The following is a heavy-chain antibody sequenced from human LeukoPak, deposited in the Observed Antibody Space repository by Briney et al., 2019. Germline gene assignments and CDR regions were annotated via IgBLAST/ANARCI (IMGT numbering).Heavy chain of an antibody. J-gene: IGHJ4*02. CDR3: ARDPGYGDSRFDY. CDR1: GYTFINYY. Sequence: SVKVSCKASGYTFINYYMHWVRQAPGQGLEWMGGIIAISGTANYAQKFQGRVTITADESTSTAYMELSSLRSEDTAVYYCARDPGYGDSRFDYWGQGTLVTVSS. CDR2: IIAISGTA. D-gene: IGHD4-17*01. V-gene: IGHV1-69*13.